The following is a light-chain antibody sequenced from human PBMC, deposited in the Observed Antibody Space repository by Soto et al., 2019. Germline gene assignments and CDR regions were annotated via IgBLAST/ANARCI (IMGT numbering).Light chain of an antibody. Sequence: SYELTQPPSVSVAPGQTARITCGGTNIGSKSVHWYQQKPGQAPVLVVYDDSDRPSGIPERFSGSNSGNTATLTISRVEAGDEADYYCQVWDSSSDHVVFCGGTKLTVL. CDR3: QVWDSSSDHVV. V-gene: IGLV3-21*02. CDR2: DDS. CDR1: NIGSKS. J-gene: IGLJ2*01.